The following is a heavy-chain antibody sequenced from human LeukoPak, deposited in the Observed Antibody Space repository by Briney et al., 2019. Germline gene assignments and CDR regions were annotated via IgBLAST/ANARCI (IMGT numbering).Heavy chain of an antibody. V-gene: IGHV3-23*01. CDR1: GFTLSSYA. J-gene: IGHJ4*02. CDR3: ARAHSSGWYWIDY. D-gene: IGHD6-19*01. CDR2: ISRSGGST. Sequence: GGSLRLSCAASGFTLSSYAMSWVRQAPGEGLGWVSAISRSGGSTYYADSVKGRFTISRDNSKNTLYLQMNSLRAEDTAVFYCARAHSSGWYWIDYWGQGTLVTVSS.